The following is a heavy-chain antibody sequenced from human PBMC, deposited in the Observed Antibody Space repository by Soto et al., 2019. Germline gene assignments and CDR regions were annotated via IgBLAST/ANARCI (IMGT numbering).Heavy chain of an antibody. CDR3: AKGSSSGYYYYGMYV. CDR2: ISGSGGST. CDR1: GFTFSSYA. Sequence: EVQLLESGGGLVQPGGSLRLSCAASGFTFSSYAMSWVRQAPGKGLEWVSAISGSGGSTYYADSVKGRFTISRDNSKNTLYLQMNSLSAEDTAVYYCAKGSSSGYYYYGMYVWGQGTTVTVSS. V-gene: IGHV3-23*01. J-gene: IGHJ6*02. D-gene: IGHD3-10*01.